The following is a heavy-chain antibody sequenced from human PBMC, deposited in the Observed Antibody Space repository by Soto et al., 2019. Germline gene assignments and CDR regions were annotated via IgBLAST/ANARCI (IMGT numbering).Heavy chain of an antibody. J-gene: IGHJ4*02. V-gene: IGHV3-30*03. Sequence: GGSLRLSCAASGFNFSSYGMHWVRQAPGKGLEWVAVISYDGSNKYYADSVKGRFTISRDNSKNTLYLQMNSLRAEDTAVYYCARGPSIWGQGTLVTVSS. CDR2: ISYDGSNK. CDR3: ARGPSI. CDR1: GFNFSSYG.